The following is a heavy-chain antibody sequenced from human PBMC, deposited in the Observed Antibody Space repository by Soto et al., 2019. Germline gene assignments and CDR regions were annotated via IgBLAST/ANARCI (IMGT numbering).Heavy chain of an antibody. CDR2: IYHSGST. Sequence: QLQLQESGSGLVKPSQTLSLTCAVSGGSISSGGYSWSWIRQPPGKGLEWIGYIYHSGSTYYNPSLTTRVTISLDTSNTQFSLKLSSVPAADTAVYSCARAHLVAAHHWGQGTLVTVSS. CDR3: ARAHLVAAHH. V-gene: IGHV4-30-2*01. J-gene: IGHJ5*02. D-gene: IGHD2-15*01. CDR1: GGSISSGGYS.